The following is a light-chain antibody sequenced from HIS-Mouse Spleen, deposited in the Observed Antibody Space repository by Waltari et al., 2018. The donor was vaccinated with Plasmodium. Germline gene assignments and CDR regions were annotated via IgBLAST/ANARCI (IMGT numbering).Light chain of an antibody. V-gene: IGLV2-23*01. Sequence: QSALTQPASVSGSPGQSITISCTGTSSDVGSYNLVSWYQQHPGEAPKRMIYEGSKRPSGVSNRFSGSKSGNTASLTISGLQAEDEADYYCCSYAGSRMVFGGGTKLTVL. CDR1: SSDVGSYNL. J-gene: IGLJ2*01. CDR3: CSYAGSRMV. CDR2: EGS.